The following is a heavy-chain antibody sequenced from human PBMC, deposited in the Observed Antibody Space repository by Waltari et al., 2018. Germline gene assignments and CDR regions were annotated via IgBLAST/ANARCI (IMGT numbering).Heavy chain of an antibody. V-gene: IGHV3-21*01. CDR1: GFTFSSYS. D-gene: IGHD5-12*01. Sequence: EVQLVESGGGLVKPGGSLRLSCAASGFTFSSYSMNWVRQAPGKGLEWVSSISSSSSYRYYADSGKGRFTIARDNAKNSLYLQMNSLRAEDTAVYYCARGGVATIEFIYYYYGMDVWGQGTTVTVSS. CDR2: ISSSSSYR. CDR3: ARGGVATIEFIYYYYGMDV. J-gene: IGHJ6*02.